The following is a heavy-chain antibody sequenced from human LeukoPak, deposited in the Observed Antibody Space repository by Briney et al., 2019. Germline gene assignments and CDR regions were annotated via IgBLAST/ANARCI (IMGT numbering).Heavy chain of an antibody. V-gene: IGHV4-39*07. Sequence: SETLSLTCTVSGGSISSSTNYWGWIRQPPGKGLEWIGNIYYSGSAYSSLKSRVTMSVDTSRNQFSLKLSSVTAADTAVYYCARVSSVWIKDYYYYMDVWGKGTTVTISS. J-gene: IGHJ6*03. D-gene: IGHD5-12*01. CDR1: GGSISSSTNY. CDR2: IYYSGSA. CDR3: ARVSSVWIKDYYYYMDV.